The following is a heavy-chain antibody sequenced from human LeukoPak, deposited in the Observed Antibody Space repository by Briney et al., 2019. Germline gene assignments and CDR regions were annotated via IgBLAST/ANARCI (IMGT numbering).Heavy chain of an antibody. CDR1: GGTFSSYA. Sequence: GASVKVSCKASGGTFSSYAISWVRQAPGQGLEWMGWISAYNGNTNYAQKLQGRVTMTTDTSTSTAYMELRSLRSDDTAVYYCARRGYYYDSGDEFDYWGQGTLVTVSS. J-gene: IGHJ4*02. V-gene: IGHV1-18*01. CDR3: ARRGYYYDSGDEFDY. D-gene: IGHD3-22*01. CDR2: ISAYNGNT.